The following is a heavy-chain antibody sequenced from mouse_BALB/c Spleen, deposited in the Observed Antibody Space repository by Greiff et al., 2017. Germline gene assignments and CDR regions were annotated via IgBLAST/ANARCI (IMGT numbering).Heavy chain of an antibody. J-gene: IGHJ1*01. CDR1: GYTFTSYW. V-gene: IGHV1-7*01. CDR3: ARSLIYYGYDGSWYFDV. D-gene: IGHD2-2*01. CDR2: INPSTGYT. Sequence: QVQLQQSGAELAKPGASVKMSCKASGYTFTSYWMHWVKQRPGQGLEWIGYINPSTGYTEYNQKFKDKATLTADKSSSTAYMQLSSLTSEDSAVYYCARSLIYYGYDGSWYFDVWGAGTTVTVSS.